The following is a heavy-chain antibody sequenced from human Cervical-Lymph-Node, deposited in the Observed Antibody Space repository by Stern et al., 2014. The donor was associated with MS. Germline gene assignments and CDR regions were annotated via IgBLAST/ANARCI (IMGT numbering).Heavy chain of an antibody. V-gene: IGHV4-61*02. J-gene: IGHJ5*02. CDR1: GGSISSSGYY. CDR3: ATTRWDLFTWNWFDP. D-gene: IGHD1-26*01. CDR2: IHDSGST. Sequence: MQLVESGPGLVKPSQTLSLTCTVSGGSISSSGYYWSWIRQPADKGLEWIGRIHDSGSTYYNPSLKSRVTISMDTAKNPFSLKLPSVTAADPAVYYCATTRWDLFTWNWFDPWGQGTLVTVSS.